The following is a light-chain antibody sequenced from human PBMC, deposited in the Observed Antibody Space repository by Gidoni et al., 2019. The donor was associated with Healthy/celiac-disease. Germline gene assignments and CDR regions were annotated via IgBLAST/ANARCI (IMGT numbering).Light chain of an antibody. J-gene: IGKJ4*01. CDR2: DAS. Sequence: ELVLTQSPATLSLSPGERATLSCRVSQSVSSYLAWYQQKPGQAPRLLIHDASNRATGIPARFSGSGSGTDFTLTISSLEPEDFAVYYCQQRSNWPPLTFGGGTKVEIK. CDR1: QSVSSY. V-gene: IGKV3-11*01. CDR3: QQRSNWPPLT.